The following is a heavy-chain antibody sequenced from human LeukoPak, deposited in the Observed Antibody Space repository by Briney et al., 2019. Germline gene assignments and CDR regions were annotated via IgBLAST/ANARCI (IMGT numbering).Heavy chain of an antibody. J-gene: IGHJ4*02. V-gene: IGHV1-69*13. CDR1: GGTFSSYA. Sequence: SVKVSCKASGGTFSSYAISWVRQAPGQGLEWMGGIIPIFGTANYAQKFQGRVTITADESTSTAYMELSSLRSEDTAVYYCAREAYYDSGGYYPFDYWGQGTLVTVSS. CDR3: AREAYYDSGGYYPFDY. D-gene: IGHD3-22*01. CDR2: IIPIFGTA.